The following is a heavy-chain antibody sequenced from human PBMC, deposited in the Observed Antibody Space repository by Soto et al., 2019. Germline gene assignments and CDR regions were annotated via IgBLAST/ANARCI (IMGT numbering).Heavy chain of an antibody. D-gene: IGHD2-15*01. CDR3: ARDIVVVVAATRGYYMDV. CDR2: IIPILGIA. Sequence: QVQLVQSGAEVKKPGSSVKVSCKASGGTFSSYTISWVRQAPGQGLEWMGRIIPILGIANYAQKFQGRVTITADKSTSTAYMELSSLGSEDTAVYYCARDIVVVVAATRGYYMDVWGKGTTVTVSS. V-gene: IGHV1-69*08. J-gene: IGHJ6*03. CDR1: GGTFSSYT.